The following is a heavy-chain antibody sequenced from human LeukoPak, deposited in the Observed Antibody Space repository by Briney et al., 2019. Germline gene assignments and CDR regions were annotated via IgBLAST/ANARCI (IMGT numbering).Heavy chain of an antibody. Sequence: ASVKVSCKASGYTFTSYYMHWVRQAPGQGLEGMGIINPSGGSTSYAQKFQGRVTMTRDTSTSTVYMELSSLRSEDTAVYYCARGAWSSSWSGDDAFDIWGQGTMVTVSS. D-gene: IGHD6-13*01. V-gene: IGHV1-46*01. J-gene: IGHJ3*02. CDR1: GYTFTSYY. CDR2: INPSGGST. CDR3: ARGAWSSSWSGDDAFDI.